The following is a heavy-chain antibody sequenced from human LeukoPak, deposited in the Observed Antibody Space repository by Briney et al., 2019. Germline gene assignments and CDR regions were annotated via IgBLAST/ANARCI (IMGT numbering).Heavy chain of an antibody. CDR2: ISYDGSNK. CDR3: ARDLAQGYYDSSGEDY. Sequence: GGSLRLSCAASGFTFSSYAMHWVRQAPGKGLEWVAVISYDGSNKYYADSVKGRFIISRDNSKNTLYLQMNSLRAEDTAVYYCARDLAQGYYDSSGEDYWGQGTLVTVSS. CDR1: GFTFSSYA. V-gene: IGHV3-30-3*01. J-gene: IGHJ4*02. D-gene: IGHD3-22*01.